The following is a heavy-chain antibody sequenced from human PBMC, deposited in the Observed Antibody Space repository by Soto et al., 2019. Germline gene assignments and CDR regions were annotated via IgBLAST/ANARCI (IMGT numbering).Heavy chain of an antibody. D-gene: IGHD3-22*01. CDR1: GFTFSSNG. V-gene: IGHV3-30*03. CDR3: ARWVGGSMYDNSGKYDS. CDR2: VAYDGSKT. J-gene: IGHJ5*01. Sequence: QVQLVESGGGVVQPGRSLRLTCAASGFTFSSNGMHWVRQAPGKRLEWVALVAYDGSKTYYGDSVRGRFTLSRDNSENTLYLQMNSLRAEDTAVYYCARWVGGSMYDNSGKYDSWGQGTLVTVSS.